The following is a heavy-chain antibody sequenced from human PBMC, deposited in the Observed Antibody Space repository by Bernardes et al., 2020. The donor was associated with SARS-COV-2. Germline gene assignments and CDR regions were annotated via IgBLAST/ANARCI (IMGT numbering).Heavy chain of an antibody. CDR3: ARRTTVTTEDDAFDI. J-gene: IGHJ3*02. Sequence: SETLSLTCTVSGGSISSSSYYWGWLRQPPGKGREWIGRIYYSGSTYYNPSLKSRVTISVDTSKNQLPLKLSSVTAADTAVYYCARRTTVTTEDDAFDIWGQGTMVTVSS. CDR1: GGSISSSSYY. D-gene: IGHD4-17*01. CDR2: IYYSGST. V-gene: IGHV4-39*01.